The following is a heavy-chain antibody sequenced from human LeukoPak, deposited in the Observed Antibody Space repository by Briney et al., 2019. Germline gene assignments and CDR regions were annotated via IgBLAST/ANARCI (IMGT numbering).Heavy chain of an antibody. CDR3: ARGRSGYSVNYY. D-gene: IGHD3-22*01. Sequence: SETLSLTCTVSGGSISSGGYYWSWIRQPPGKGLEWIGEINHSGSTNYNPSLKSRVTISVDTSKNQFSLKLSSVTAADTAVYYCARGRSGYSVNYYWGQGTLVTVSS. J-gene: IGHJ4*02. CDR2: INHSGST. V-gene: IGHV4-39*07. CDR1: GGSISSGGYY.